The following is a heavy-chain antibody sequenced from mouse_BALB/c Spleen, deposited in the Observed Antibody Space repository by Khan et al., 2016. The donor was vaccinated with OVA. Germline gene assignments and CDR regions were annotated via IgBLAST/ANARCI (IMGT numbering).Heavy chain of an antibody. V-gene: IGHV1-4*01. CDR3: ARTHER. J-gene: IGHJ2*01. CDR2: FNPSSGYT. CDR1: GYTFTSYT. Sequence: QVQLKESGAALARPGASVTLSCTASGYTFTSYTMRWVKQRPGQGLEWIVYFNPSSGYTKYNQKFKDKATLTADKSSSTAYMQLSSLTSEDSAVYYCARTHERWGQGTTLTVSS.